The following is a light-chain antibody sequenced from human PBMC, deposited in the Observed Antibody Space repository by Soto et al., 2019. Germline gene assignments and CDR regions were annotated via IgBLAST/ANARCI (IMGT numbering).Light chain of an antibody. Sequence: DIQMTQSPSSLSASVGDRVTINCQASQDINNYLNWYQQKPGKAPKLLIYDAANLETGVPSRFSGSGSGTDFSLTITSLQPEDIGTYYCQQYDDLPITFGQGTRLEIK. CDR2: DAA. J-gene: IGKJ5*01. V-gene: IGKV1-33*01. CDR1: QDINNY. CDR3: QQYDDLPIT.